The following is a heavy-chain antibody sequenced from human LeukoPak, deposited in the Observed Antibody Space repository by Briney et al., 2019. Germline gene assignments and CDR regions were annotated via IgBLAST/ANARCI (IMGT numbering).Heavy chain of an antibody. CDR1: GFTFSSYW. J-gene: IGHJ6*03. CDR2: INSDGSST. D-gene: IGHD3-3*01. CDR3: ARDPYYDVWSGYFYYYMDV. Sequence: PGGSLRLSCAASGFTFSSYWMHWVRQAPGQGLVWVSRINSDGSSTSYAETVKGRFTISRDNAKNTLYLQMNSLRAEDTAVYYCARDPYYDVWSGYFYYYMDVWGKGTTVTVSS. V-gene: IGHV3-74*01.